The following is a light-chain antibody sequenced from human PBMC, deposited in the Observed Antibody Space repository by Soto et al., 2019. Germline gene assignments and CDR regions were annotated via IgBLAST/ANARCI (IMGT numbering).Light chain of an antibody. CDR2: VAS. J-gene: IGKJ3*01. V-gene: IGKV1-39*01. CDR1: QNIRNY. CDR3: QQSYSNPRT. Sequence: DIQMTQSPSSLPASVGDRVAITFRASQNIRNYLNWYQQKPGKAPNLLIYVASRLQSGVPSRFSGSGSGTDFTLTISRLQPEDFATYYCQQSYSNPRTFGPGTKVDIK.